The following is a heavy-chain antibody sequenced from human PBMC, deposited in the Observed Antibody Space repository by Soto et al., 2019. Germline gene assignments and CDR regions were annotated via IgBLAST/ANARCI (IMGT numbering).Heavy chain of an antibody. CDR2: ISAYNGNT. CDR3: ARMNYGHYRDYYYGIDV. V-gene: IGHV1-18*01. J-gene: IGHJ6*02. D-gene: IGHD4-17*01. CDR1: AYGTIGDL. Sequence: KLSWTRSAYGTIGDLIGRGRHNQRKGLEWMGWISAYNGNTNYAQKLQGRVTMTTDTSTSTAYMELRSLRSDDTAVYYCARMNYGHYRDYYYGIDVRGQATTVTVSS.